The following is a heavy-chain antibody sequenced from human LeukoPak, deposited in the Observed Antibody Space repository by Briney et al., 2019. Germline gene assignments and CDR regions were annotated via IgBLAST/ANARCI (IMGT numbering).Heavy chain of an antibody. CDR1: GGSISSYY. Sequence: SETLSPTCTVSGGSISSYYWSWIRQPPGKGLEWIGYIYYSGSTNYNPSLKSRVTISVDTSKNQFSLKLSSVTAADTAVYYCAKDTRFDPWGQGTLVTVSS. V-gene: IGHV4-59*01. CDR3: AKDTRFDP. J-gene: IGHJ5*02. CDR2: IYYSGST.